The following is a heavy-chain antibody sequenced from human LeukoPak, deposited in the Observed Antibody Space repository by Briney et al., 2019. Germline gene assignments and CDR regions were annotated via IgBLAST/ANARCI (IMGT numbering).Heavy chain of an antibody. CDR3: ARDPITFGGVIVEPIFDY. D-gene: IGHD3-16*02. J-gene: IGHJ4*02. CDR1: GGTFSSYP. CDR2: IIPIFGTP. V-gene: IGHV1-69*06. Sequence: GASVKVSCKVSGGTFSSYPISWVRQAPGQGLEWMGGIIPIFGTPNYAQTFQGRVTITADKSTTTAYMELSSLRSDDTAVYYCARDPITFGGVIVEPIFDYWGQGTLVTVSS.